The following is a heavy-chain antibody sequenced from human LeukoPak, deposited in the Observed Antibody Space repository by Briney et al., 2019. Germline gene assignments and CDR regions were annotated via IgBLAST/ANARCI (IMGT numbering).Heavy chain of an antibody. V-gene: IGHV4-34*01. CDR1: GGSFSDYY. J-gene: IGHJ4*02. CDR3: ARGQVRLFDY. Sequence: PSETLSLTCGVYGGSFSDYYWSWIRQPPGKGLEWIGEINHSGCTNYNPSLKSRVTISVDTSKNQFSLKLSSVTAADTAVYYCARGQVRLFDYWGQGTLVTVSS. D-gene: IGHD3-16*01. CDR2: INHSGCT.